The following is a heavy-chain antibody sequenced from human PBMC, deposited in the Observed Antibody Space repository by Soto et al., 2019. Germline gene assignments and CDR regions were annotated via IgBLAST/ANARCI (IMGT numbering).Heavy chain of an antibody. CDR2: IYYSGST. Sequence: SETLSVTCTVAGGSLSSYYWSWIRKPPGKGLEWIGYIYYSGSTNSNPSLRSRVAISLDTSKNHFSLTLSSVTAADTAVYYCARGPSGDKVHYWGQGALVTVS. CDR1: GGSLSSYY. CDR3: ARGPSGDKVHY. D-gene: IGHD7-27*01. J-gene: IGHJ4*02. V-gene: IGHV4-59*08.